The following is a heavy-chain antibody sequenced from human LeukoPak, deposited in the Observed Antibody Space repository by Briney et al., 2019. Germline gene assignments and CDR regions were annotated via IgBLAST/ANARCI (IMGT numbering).Heavy chain of an antibody. CDR1: GFTFRNSW. V-gene: IGHV3-7*01. D-gene: IGHD1-26*01. Sequence: GGSLRLPCAASGFTFRNSWMAWVRQAPGKGLEWVANIKQDGSTKHYADSLKDRFTISRDNPKNLLYVQMNSLRADDTAVYYCARDTDGSLDYWGQGILVTVAS. CDR2: IKQDGSTK. J-gene: IGHJ4*02. CDR3: ARDTDGSLDY.